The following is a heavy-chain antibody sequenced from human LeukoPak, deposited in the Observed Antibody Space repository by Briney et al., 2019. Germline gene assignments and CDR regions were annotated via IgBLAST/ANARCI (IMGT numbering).Heavy chain of an antibody. V-gene: IGHV4-59*01. CDR3: AALWFGDPETPHDY. Sequence: SETLSLTCTVSVDSISSYYWSWIRQPPGKGLEWIGYIYYTGSTNYNPSLKSRVTISVDTSKNQFSLKLSSVTAADTAVYYCAALWFGDPETPHDYWGQGSLVTVSS. D-gene: IGHD3-10*01. CDR1: VDSISSYY. CDR2: IYYTGST. J-gene: IGHJ4*02.